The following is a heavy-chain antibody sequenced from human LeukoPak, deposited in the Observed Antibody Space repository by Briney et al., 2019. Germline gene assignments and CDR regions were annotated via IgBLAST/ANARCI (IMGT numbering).Heavy chain of an antibody. Sequence: GGSLRLSCAASGFTIRNFAMNWVRQAPGKGLEWLSGITDTGSSTYYADSVKGRFTISRDNSKNTVFLQMDSLRADDTAVYSCTKGSFEGILAASARNYFDSWGQGTLVTVSS. J-gene: IGHJ4*02. CDR1: GFTIRNFA. V-gene: IGHV3-23*01. D-gene: IGHD2-15*01. CDR2: ITDTGSST. CDR3: TKGSFEGILAASARNYFDS.